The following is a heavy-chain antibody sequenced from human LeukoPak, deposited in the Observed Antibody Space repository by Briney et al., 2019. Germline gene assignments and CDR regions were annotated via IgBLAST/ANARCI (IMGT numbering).Heavy chain of an antibody. CDR2: ISSSGSTI. D-gene: IGHD1-26*01. CDR3: ARGQYSGGIDY. V-gene: IGHV3-48*03. CDR1: GFTFSSYE. Sequence: GGSLRLSCAASGFTFSSYEMNWVRQAPGKGLEWVSYISSSGSTIYYADSVKGRFTISRDNAKNSLYLQMNSLRAEDTAVYYCARGQYSGGIDYWGQGTLVTVSS. J-gene: IGHJ4*02.